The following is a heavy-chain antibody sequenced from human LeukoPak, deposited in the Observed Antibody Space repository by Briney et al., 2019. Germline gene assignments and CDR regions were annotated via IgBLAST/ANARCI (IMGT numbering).Heavy chain of an antibody. V-gene: IGHV3-23*01. CDR3: AKGMYNWNDFFFDY. Sequence: GGSLRLSCAASGFTFSTYAMNWVRQAPGTGLEWVSTISGISGSTYYADSVKGRFTISRDNSKNTLYLQMNSLRAEDTAVYYCAKGMYNWNDFFFDYWGQGTLVTVSS. CDR2: ISGISGST. D-gene: IGHD1-1*01. CDR1: GFTFSTYA. J-gene: IGHJ4*02.